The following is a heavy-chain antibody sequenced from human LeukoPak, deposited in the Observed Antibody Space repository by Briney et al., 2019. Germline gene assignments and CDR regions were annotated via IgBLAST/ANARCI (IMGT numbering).Heavy chain of an antibody. CDR3: ARGQDGVVSRVRYNWFDP. CDR2: INHSGST. V-gene: IGHV4-34*01. Sequence: SETLSLTCAVYGGSFSGYYWSWIRQPPGKGLEWIGEINHSGSTNYNPSLKSRVTISVDTSKNQFSLKLSSVTAADTAVYYCARGQDGVVSRVRYNWFDPWGQGTLVTVSS. CDR1: GGSFSGYY. D-gene: IGHD3-3*01. J-gene: IGHJ5*02.